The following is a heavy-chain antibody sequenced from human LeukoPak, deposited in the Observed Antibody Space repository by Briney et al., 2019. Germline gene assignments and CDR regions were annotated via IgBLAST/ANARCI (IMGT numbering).Heavy chain of an antibody. CDR1: GFTFSSYW. Sequence: GGSLRLSCAASGFTFSSYWMSWVRQAPGKGLGWVANIKQDGSEKYYVDSVKGRFTISRDNAKNLLYLQMNSLRAEDTAVYYCARGLQSIAADEYYFDYWGQGTLVTVSS. V-gene: IGHV3-7*01. J-gene: IGHJ4*02. D-gene: IGHD6-13*01. CDR2: IKQDGSEK. CDR3: ARGLQSIAADEYYFDY.